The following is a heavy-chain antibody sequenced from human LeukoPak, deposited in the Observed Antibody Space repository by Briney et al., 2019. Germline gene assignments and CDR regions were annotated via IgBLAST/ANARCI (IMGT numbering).Heavy chain of an antibody. CDR3: ARGLSVVTPLDY. V-gene: IGHV1-8*01. CDR1: GYTFTSYD. CDR2: MNPNSGNT. Sequence: GASVKVSCKASGYTFTSYDISWVRQATGQGLEWMGWMNPNSGNTGYAQKFQGRVTMTRNTSISTAYMELSSLRSEDTAVYYCARGLSVVTPLDYWGQGTLVTVSS. D-gene: IGHD4-23*01. J-gene: IGHJ4*02.